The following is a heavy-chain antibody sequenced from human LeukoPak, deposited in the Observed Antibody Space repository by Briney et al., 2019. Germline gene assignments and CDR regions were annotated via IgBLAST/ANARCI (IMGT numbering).Heavy chain of an antibody. CDR3: ARSGCPNNQYYYDSSGYYGWFDP. CDR1: GYSFTSYW. D-gene: IGHD3-22*01. J-gene: IGHJ5*02. V-gene: IGHV5-51*01. CDR2: IYPGDSDT. Sequence: GESLKISCKGSGYSFTSYWIGWVRQMPGKGLEWMGIIYPGDSDTRYSPSFQGQVTISADKSISTAYLQWSSLKASDTAMYYCARSGCPNNQYYYDSSGYYGWFDPWGQGTLVTVSS.